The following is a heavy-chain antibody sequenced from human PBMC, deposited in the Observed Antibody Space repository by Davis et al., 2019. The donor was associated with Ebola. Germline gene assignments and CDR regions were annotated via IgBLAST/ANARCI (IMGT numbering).Heavy chain of an antibody. Sequence: GGSLRLSCAASGFTFSNAWMNWVRQAPGKGLEWVGRIKSKTDGGTTDYAAPVKGRFTISRDDSKNTLYLQMNSLKTEDTAVYYCTTDTYEDDVWGSNRWINGGAYWGQGTLVTVSS. J-gene: IGHJ4*02. D-gene: IGHD3-16*02. CDR2: IKSKTDGGTT. CDR1: GFTFSNAW. V-gene: IGHV3-15*07. CDR3: TTDTYEDDVWGSNRWINGGAY.